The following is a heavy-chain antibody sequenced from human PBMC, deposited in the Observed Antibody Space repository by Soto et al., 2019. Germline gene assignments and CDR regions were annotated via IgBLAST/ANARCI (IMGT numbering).Heavy chain of an antibody. J-gene: IGHJ6*02. CDR1: GFIFSHYA. CDR3: ARDSYGLDV. V-gene: IGHV3-33*01. CDR2: MWYDGSNE. Sequence: QVPLVESGGGVVQRGGSLRLSCTASGFIFSHYAMHWVRQTPGKGLEWVAAMWYDGSNEQYADSVKGRLTISRDNSKNTLYLQMNNLRVEDTAVYYCARDSYGLDVWGQGTTVTVSS.